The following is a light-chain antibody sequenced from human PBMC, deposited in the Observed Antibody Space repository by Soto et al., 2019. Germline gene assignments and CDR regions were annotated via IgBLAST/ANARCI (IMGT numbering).Light chain of an antibody. CDR2: GAS. CDR1: HSASSTY. CDR3: QQYGSSPST. V-gene: IGKV3-20*01. J-gene: IGKJ1*01. Sequence: EIVLTQSPGTLSLSPGETATLSCRASHSASSTYLAWYQQKPGQAPRLLIYGASSRATGIPDRFSGSGSGTDFTLTISRLEPEDFTVYYCQQYGSSPSTFGQGTKVDIK.